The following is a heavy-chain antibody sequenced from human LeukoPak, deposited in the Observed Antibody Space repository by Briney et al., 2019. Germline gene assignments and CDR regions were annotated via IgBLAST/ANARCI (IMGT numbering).Heavy chain of an antibody. V-gene: IGHV4-39*01. D-gene: IGHD2-2*01. J-gene: IGHJ6*03. Sequence: SETLSLTCTVSGGSISSSSYYWGWIRQPPGKGLEWIGSIYYSGSTYYNPSLKSRVTISVDTSKNQFSLKLSSVTAADTAVYYCARTIVVVPAAIGPPTYYYYYYYMDVWAKGPRSPSP. CDR1: GGSISSSSYY. CDR3: ARTIVVVPAAIGPPTYYYYYYYMDV. CDR2: IYYSGST.